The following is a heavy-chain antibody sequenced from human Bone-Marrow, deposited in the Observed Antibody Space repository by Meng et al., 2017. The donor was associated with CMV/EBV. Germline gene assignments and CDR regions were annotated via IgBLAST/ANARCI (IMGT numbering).Heavy chain of an antibody. CDR1: GGSFSGYY. CDR3: ARSAGLLWENWFDP. D-gene: IGHD2-21*01. Sequence: SETLSLTCAVYGGSFSGYYWSWIRQPPGKGLEWIGEINHSGSTNYNPSLKSRVTISVDTSKNQFSLKLSSVTAADTAVYYCARSAGLLWENWFDPWGQGPLVTVSS. CDR2: INHSGST. J-gene: IGHJ5*02. V-gene: IGHV4-34*01.